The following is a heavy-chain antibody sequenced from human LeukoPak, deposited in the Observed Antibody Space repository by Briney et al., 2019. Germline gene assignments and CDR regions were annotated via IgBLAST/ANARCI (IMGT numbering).Heavy chain of an antibody. D-gene: IGHD1-26*01. CDR3: GRHLSTVGATQSAFDI. Sequence: GESLKISCKGSGYSFTNFWIGWVRQMPGKGLEWMGIIYPGDSDTRYSPSFQGQVTISADKSIGTAYLQWRSLKASDTAIYYCGRHLSTVGATQSAFDIWGQGTMVTVSS. CDR2: IYPGDSDT. CDR1: GYSFTNFW. V-gene: IGHV5-51*01. J-gene: IGHJ3*02.